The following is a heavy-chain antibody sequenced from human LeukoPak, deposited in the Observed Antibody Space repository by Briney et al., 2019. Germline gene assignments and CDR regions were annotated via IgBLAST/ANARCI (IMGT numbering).Heavy chain of an antibody. Sequence: SETLSLTCTVSGGSISSSRYYWGWIRQPPGKGLAWIGNIYYSGSPYYNPSLKRRVTISLDTSKNLFSLKLTSVTAADTAVYDCSRENGAFSPFGYWGQGTLVTVLS. CDR3: SRENGAFSPFGY. J-gene: IGHJ4*02. V-gene: IGHV4-39*07. CDR1: GGSISSSRYY. D-gene: IGHD2-8*01. CDR2: IYYSGSP.